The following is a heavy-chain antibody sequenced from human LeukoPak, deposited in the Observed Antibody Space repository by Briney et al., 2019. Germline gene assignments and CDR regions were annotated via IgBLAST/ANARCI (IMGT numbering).Heavy chain of an antibody. V-gene: IGHV4-39*01. Sequence: SETLSLTCTVSGGSISIISSSTYYWGWIRQAPGKGLEWIGSLYYGENSHYNPSLKSRATLSVDTSNNQFSLKLTSVTAADAAVYFCARQLPTAAADTRGYYDYWGQGTVVTVSS. CDR2: LYYGENS. D-gene: IGHD6-25*01. J-gene: IGHJ4*02. CDR1: GGSISIISSSTYY. CDR3: ARQLPTAAADTRGYYDY.